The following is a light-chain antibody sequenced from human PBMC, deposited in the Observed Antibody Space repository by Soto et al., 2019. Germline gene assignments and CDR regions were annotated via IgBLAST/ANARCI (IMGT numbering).Light chain of an antibody. CDR3: QQYGILWT. V-gene: IGKV3-20*01. CDR1: QSLTSY. CDR2: GSS. Sequence: EIVMAQSPANLSVSPGETATLSCRASQSLTSYLAWYQQKPDQAPRLLIYGSSSRATGTPDRFSGSGSGTDFTLTISRLEPEDFAVYYCQQYGILWTFGQGTKVDIK. J-gene: IGKJ1*01.